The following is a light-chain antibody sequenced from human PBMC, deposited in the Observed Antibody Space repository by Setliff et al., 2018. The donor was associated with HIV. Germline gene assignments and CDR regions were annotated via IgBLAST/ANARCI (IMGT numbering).Light chain of an antibody. CDR2: EVT. Sequence: QSALTQPASVSGSPGQSITISCTGTSSDVGTYRFVSWYQQHPGKVPKLMIYEVTKRPSVVSNRFSASKSGNTASLTISGLQAEDEADYYCSAYAGVGTVFGTGTKVTVL. J-gene: IGLJ1*01. CDR1: SSDVGTYRF. V-gene: IGLV2-23*02. CDR3: SAYAGVGTV.